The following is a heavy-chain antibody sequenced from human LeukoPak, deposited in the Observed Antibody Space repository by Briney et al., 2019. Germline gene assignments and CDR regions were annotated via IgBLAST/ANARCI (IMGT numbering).Heavy chain of an antibody. CDR3: ARVPRSSWYVRWFDP. V-gene: IGHV4-34*01. Sequence: SETLSLTCAVYGGSFSGYYWSWIRQPPGKGLEWIGEINHSGSTNYNPSLKSRVTISVDTSKNQFSLKLSCVTAADTAVYYCARVPRSSWYVRWFDPWGQGTLVTVSS. CDR1: GGSFSGYY. CDR2: INHSGST. J-gene: IGHJ5*02. D-gene: IGHD6-13*01.